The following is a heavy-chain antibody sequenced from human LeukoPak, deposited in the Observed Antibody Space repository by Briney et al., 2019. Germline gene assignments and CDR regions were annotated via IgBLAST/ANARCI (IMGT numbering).Heavy chain of an antibody. D-gene: IGHD3-10*01. Sequence: GRSLRLSCAASGFTFSSYAMHWVRQAPGKGLEWVAVISYDGSNKYYADSVKGRFTISRDNSKNTLYLQMNSLRAEDTAVYYCASIVEEFGELLYDYWGQGTLVTVSS. CDR1: GFTFSSYA. CDR2: ISYDGSNK. V-gene: IGHV3-30-3*01. CDR3: ASIVEEFGELLYDY. J-gene: IGHJ4*02.